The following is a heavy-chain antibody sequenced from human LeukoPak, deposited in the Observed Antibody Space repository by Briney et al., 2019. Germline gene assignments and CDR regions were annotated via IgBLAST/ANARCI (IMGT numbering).Heavy chain of an antibody. V-gene: IGHV4-61*01. CDR3: ARARARVGYFDY. CDR1: GGSISSGSYY. D-gene: IGHD4-23*01. Sequence: SQTLSLTCTVSGGSISSGSYYWSWIRQPPGKGLEWIGYIYYSGSTNYNPSLKSRVTISVDTSKNQFSLKLSSVTAADTAVYYCARARARVGYFDYWGQGTLVTVSS. J-gene: IGHJ4*02. CDR2: IYYSGST.